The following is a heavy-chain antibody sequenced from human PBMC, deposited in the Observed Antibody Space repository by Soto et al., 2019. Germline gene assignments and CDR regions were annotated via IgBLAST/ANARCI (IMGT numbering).Heavy chain of an antibody. CDR1: GFTFSDYY. J-gene: IGHJ5*02. CDR3: ARPQLGVHDNWFDP. D-gene: IGHD2-2*01. Sequence: GGSLRLSCAASGFTFSDYYMSWIRQAPGKGLERVSYISSSGRTIYYADSVKGRFTISRDNAKNSLYQQMNSLRAEDTAVYFCARPQLGVHDNWFDPWGQGTLVNVSS. V-gene: IGHV3-11*01. CDR2: ISSSGRTI.